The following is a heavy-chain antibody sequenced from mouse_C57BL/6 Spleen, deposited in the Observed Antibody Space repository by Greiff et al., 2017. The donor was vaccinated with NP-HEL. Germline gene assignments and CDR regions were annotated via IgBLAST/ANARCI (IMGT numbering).Heavy chain of an antibody. CDR2: IYPGSGST. Sequence: QVQLQQPGAELVKPGASVKMSCKASGYTFTSYWITWVKQRPGQGLEWIGDIYPGSGSTNYNEKFKSKATLTVDTSSSTAYMQLSSLTSEDSAVYYCARSYGSVYYYAMDYWGQGASVTVSS. D-gene: IGHD1-1*01. J-gene: IGHJ4*01. CDR1: GYTFTSYW. CDR3: ARSYGSVYYYAMDY. V-gene: IGHV1-55*01.